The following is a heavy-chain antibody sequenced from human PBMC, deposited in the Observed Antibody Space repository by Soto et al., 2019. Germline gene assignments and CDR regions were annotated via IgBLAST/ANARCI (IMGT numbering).Heavy chain of an antibody. V-gene: IGHV1-69*13. J-gene: IGHJ3*02. Sequence: SVKVSCKASGGTFSSYAISWVRQAPGQGLEWMGGIIPIFGTANYAQKFQGRVTITADESTSTAYMELSSLRSEDTAVYYCAXPTYYYDSSGAPGAFDIWGQGTMVTVSS. D-gene: IGHD3-22*01. CDR3: AXPTYYYDSSGAPGAFDI. CDR1: GGTFSSYA. CDR2: IIPIFGTA.